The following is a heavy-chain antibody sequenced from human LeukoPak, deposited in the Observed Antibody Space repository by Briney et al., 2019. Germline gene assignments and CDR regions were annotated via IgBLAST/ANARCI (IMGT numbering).Heavy chain of an antibody. D-gene: IGHD3-10*01. CDR3: AKGGFGELFIWADCYMDV. Sequence: PGGSLRLSCAASGFTFDDYTMHWVRQAPGKGLEWVSLISWDGGSTYYADSVKGRFTISRDNSKNSLYLQMNSLRTEDTALYYCAKGGFGELFIWADCYMDVWGKGTTVTVSS. CDR1: GFTFDDYT. V-gene: IGHV3-43*01. J-gene: IGHJ6*03. CDR2: ISWDGGST.